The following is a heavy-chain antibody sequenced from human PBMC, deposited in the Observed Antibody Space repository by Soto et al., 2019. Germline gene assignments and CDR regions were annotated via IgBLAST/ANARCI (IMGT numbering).Heavy chain of an antibody. CDR1: GASISSSNW. J-gene: IGHJ6*02. CDR3: ARASPVVTDV. Sequence: PSETLSLTCAVSGASISSSNWWSWVRQPPGKGLEWIGYIYYSGSTYYNPSLKSRVTISVDTSKNQFSLKLSSVTAADTAVYYCARASPVVTDVWGQGTTVTVSS. CDR2: IYYSGST. V-gene: IGHV4-4*02. D-gene: IGHD5-18*01.